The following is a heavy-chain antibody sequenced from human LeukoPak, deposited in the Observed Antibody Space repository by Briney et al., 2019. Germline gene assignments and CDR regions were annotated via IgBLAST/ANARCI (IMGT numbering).Heavy chain of an antibody. CDR2: IYYSGST. Sequence: PLETLSLTCTVSGGSISSYYWSWIRQPPGKGLEWIGYIYYSGSTNYNPSLKSRVTISVDTSKNQFSLKLSSVTAADTAVYYCAREIDDFWSGYTRSDAFDIWGQGTMVTVSS. CDR3: AREIDDFWSGYTRSDAFDI. CDR1: GGSISSYY. J-gene: IGHJ3*02. D-gene: IGHD3-3*01. V-gene: IGHV4-59*01.